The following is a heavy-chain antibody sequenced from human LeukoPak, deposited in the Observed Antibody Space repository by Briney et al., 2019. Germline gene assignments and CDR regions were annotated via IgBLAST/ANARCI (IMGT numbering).Heavy chain of an antibody. D-gene: IGHD2-15*01. V-gene: IGHV4-34*01. CDR1: GGSFSGYY. CDR2: INHSGST. J-gene: IGHJ3*02. CDR3: ASMRGYCSGGSCYSPDAFDI. Sequence: SETLSLTCAVYGGSFSGYYWSWIRQPPGKGLEWIGEINHSGSTNYNPSPKSRVTISVDTSKNQFSLKLSSVTAADTAVYYCASMRGYCSGGSCYSPDAFDISGQGTMVTVSS.